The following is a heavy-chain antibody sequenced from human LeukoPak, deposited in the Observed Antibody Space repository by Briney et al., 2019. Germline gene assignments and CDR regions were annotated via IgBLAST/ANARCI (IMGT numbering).Heavy chain of an antibody. CDR3: ARDEPYYGDYEYFDL. J-gene: IGHJ2*01. Sequence: GASVKVSCKASGYTFTGYYMHWVRQAPGQGLEWMGRINPNSGGTNYAQKFQGRVTMTRDTSISTAYMELSRLRSDDTAVYYCARDEPYYGDYEYFDLWGRGTLVTVSS. CDR2: INPNSGGT. CDR1: GYTFTGYY. V-gene: IGHV1-2*06. D-gene: IGHD4-17*01.